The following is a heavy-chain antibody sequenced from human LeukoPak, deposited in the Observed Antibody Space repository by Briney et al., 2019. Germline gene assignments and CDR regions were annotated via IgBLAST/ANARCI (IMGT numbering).Heavy chain of an antibody. Sequence: ASVKVSCTASGGTFSSYAISWVRQAPGQGLECMGGIIPIFGTANYAQTFQGRVTITADKSTSTAYMELSSLRSEDTAVYYCARGGRAYCSSTSCYGAFDIWGQGTMVTVSS. CDR2: IIPIFGTA. J-gene: IGHJ3*02. CDR1: GGTFSSYA. V-gene: IGHV1-69*06. CDR3: ARGGRAYCSSTSCYGAFDI. D-gene: IGHD2-2*01.